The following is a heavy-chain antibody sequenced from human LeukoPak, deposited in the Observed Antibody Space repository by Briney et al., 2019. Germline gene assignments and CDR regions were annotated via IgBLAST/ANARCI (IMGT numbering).Heavy chain of an antibody. J-gene: IGHJ5*02. CDR3: ARDLWFGEYNWFDP. D-gene: IGHD3-10*01. CDR2: ISHSGST. V-gene: IGHV4-31*03. Sequence: SQTLSLTCTVSGGSISSGGYFWSWVRQHPGKGLEWIGYISHSGSTYYNPSLKSRVTISLDTSKDRFSLRLSSVTAADTAVYYCARDLWFGEYNWFDPWGRNPGHRLL. CDR1: GGSISSGGYF.